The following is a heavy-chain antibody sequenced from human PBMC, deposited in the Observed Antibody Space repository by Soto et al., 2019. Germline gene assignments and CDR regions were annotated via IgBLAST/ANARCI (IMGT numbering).Heavy chain of an antibody. Sequence: GGSLRLSCPASGFTFSSYAMHWVRQAPGKGLEWVAVISYDGSNKYYADSVKGRFTISRDNSKNTLYLQMNSLRAEDTAVYYCASLYYYDSSGYYGLYYYYYGMDVWGQGTTVTVSS. CDR1: GFTFSSYA. V-gene: IGHV3-30-3*01. CDR3: ASLYYYDSSGYYGLYYYYYGMDV. J-gene: IGHJ6*02. CDR2: ISYDGSNK. D-gene: IGHD3-22*01.